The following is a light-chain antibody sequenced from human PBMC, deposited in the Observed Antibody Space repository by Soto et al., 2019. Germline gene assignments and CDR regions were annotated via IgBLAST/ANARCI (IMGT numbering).Light chain of an antibody. CDR2: GAS. J-gene: IGKJ4*01. Sequence: EIVMTQTPATRSVSPGERATLSCRASQSVSSNLAWYQHKPGQAASLLIHGASTRATGIPARFSGSGSGTEFTLTVSSLESEDFAVYYCQQYNKWPLTFGGGTKVQIK. CDR3: QQYNKWPLT. V-gene: IGKV3-15*01. CDR1: QSVSSN.